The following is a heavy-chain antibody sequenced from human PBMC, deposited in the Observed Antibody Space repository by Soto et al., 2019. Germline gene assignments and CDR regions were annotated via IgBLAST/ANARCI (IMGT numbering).Heavy chain of an antibody. J-gene: IGHJ6*03. CDR3: ARADPRHYYMDV. CDR2: VHPGSGYK. V-gene: IGHV1-8*01. Sequence: QVQLVQSGAEVKKPGASVRVSCKASGYVFPSYDITWVRQAPGHGLEWMGWVHPGSGYKGYAQNFQGRVTLTRNMSISTVYMELSSLRSEDTAVYYCARADPRHYYMDVWGKGTTVTVSS. CDR1: GYVFPSYD.